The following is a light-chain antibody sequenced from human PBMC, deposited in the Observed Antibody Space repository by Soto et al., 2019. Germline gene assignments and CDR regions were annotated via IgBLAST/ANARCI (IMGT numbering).Light chain of an antibody. Sequence: QSVLTQPPSLSAAPGQTVSISCSGSSSNVGINDVSWYQHVPGTAPRLLIYDSYKRPSGIPDRFSGSKSGTSATLGITGLQTGDEGDYYCATWDTSQRGVIFGGGTKLT. J-gene: IGLJ2*01. CDR2: DSY. V-gene: IGLV1-51*01. CDR1: SSNVGIND. CDR3: ATWDTSQRGVI.